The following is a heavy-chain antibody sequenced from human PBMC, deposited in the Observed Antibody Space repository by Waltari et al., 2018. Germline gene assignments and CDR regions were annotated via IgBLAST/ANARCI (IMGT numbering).Heavy chain of an antibody. D-gene: IGHD3-16*01. CDR2: INYGGSA. CDR1: GGSLSGSF. J-gene: IGHJ3*01. Sequence: VQLQQWGAGLLRPSETLSLTCAVNGGSLSGSFWSWFRQAPGKGLEWIEEINYGGSANANPSLESRVTISVDTAKNQIFLKMNSVTAADTGLYYCAKQLVDVWDGLGGFDVWGQGTMITVSS. V-gene: IGHV4-34*01. CDR3: AKQLVDVWDGLGGFDV.